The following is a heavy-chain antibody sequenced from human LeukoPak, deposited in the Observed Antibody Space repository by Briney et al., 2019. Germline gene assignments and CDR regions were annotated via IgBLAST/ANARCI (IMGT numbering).Heavy chain of an antibody. J-gene: IGHJ4*02. CDR3: ARGISGSYDY. D-gene: IGHD1-26*01. CDR2: INRDGSEK. Sequence: GGSLRLSCAASGFTFSSHGMHWVRQAPGKGLEWVANINRDGSEKYYVDSVKGRFTISRDNAQNSLYLQMNSLRAEDAAVYYCARGISGSYDYWGQGTLVTVSS. CDR1: GFTFSSHG. V-gene: IGHV3-7*04.